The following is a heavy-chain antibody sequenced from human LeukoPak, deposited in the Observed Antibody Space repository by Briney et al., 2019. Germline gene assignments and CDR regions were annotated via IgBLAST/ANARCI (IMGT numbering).Heavy chain of an antibody. V-gene: IGHV4-61*08. CDR1: GGSISSGDYS. D-gene: IGHD4-11*01. CDR2: IYYSGST. Sequence: SQTLSLTCAVSGGSISSGDYSWSWIRQPPGKGLEWIGYIYYSGSTNYNPSLKSRLTISVDTSKNQFSLKLSSVTAADTAVYYCARLRGNYFPDYWGQGTLVTVSS. J-gene: IGHJ4*02. CDR3: ARLRGNYFPDY.